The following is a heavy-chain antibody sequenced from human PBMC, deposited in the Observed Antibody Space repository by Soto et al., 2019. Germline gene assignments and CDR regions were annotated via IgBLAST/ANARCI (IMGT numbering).Heavy chain of an antibody. CDR1: GYTFTRSG. CDR2: INPDNGNT. CDR3: ARDQGITTLGVYSMYYYGMDA. J-gene: IGHJ6*02. D-gene: IGHD3-3*01. Sequence: ASVKVSCKASGYTFTRSGISWVRQAPGQGLEWLGWINPDNGNTNYAQHLQGRVSLTTDTSTSTAYMDLRSLRSDDTAVYYCARDQGITTLGVYSMYYYGMDAWGQ. V-gene: IGHV1-18*01.